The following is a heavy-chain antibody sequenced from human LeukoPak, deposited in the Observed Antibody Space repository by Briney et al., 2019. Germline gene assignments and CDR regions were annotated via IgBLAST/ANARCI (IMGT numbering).Heavy chain of an antibody. V-gene: IGHV3-7*01. D-gene: IGHD1-26*01. Sequence: TGGSLRLSCAASGFTFSSYWMSWVRQAPGKGLEWVANIKQDGSEKYYVDSVKGRFTISRDNAKNSLCLQMNSLRAEDTAVYYCARCGSYYYVPSTAEDYWGQGTLVTVSS. CDR2: IKQDGSEK. J-gene: IGHJ4*02. CDR1: GFTFSSYW. CDR3: ARCGSYYYVPSTAEDY.